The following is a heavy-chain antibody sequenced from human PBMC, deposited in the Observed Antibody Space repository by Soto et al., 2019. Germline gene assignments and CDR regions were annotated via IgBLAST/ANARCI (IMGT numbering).Heavy chain of an antibody. J-gene: IGHJ6*02. Sequence: SVKVSCKASGGTFSSYTISWVRQAPGQGLEWMGRIIPILGIANYAQKFQGRVTITADKSTSTAYMELSSLRSEDTAVYYCARDRAPIVVVPAAIDRYYYYGMDVWGQGTTVTVSS. CDR3: ARDRAPIVVVPAAIDRYYYYGMDV. CDR1: GGTFSSYT. CDR2: IIPILGIA. V-gene: IGHV1-69*02. D-gene: IGHD2-2*02.